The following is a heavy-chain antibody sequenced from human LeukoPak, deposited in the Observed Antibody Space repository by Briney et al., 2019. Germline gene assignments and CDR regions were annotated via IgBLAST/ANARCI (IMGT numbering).Heavy chain of an antibody. Sequence: KPGESLKISCKGSGYSFTSYWIGWVRQMPGKGLEWMGIIYPGDSDTRYSPSFQGQVTISADKSISTAYLQWSSLKASDTAMYYCARHRRYFDWLLPNDAFDIWGQGTMVTVSS. V-gene: IGHV5-51*01. J-gene: IGHJ3*02. CDR2: IYPGDSDT. CDR1: GYSFTSYW. D-gene: IGHD3-9*01. CDR3: ARHRRYFDWLLPNDAFDI.